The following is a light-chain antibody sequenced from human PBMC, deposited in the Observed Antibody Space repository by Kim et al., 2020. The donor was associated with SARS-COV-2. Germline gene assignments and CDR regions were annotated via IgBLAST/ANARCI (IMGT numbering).Light chain of an antibody. V-gene: IGLV6-57*04. J-gene: IGLJ2*01. CDR2: END. CDR3: HSYDSTNHV. CDR1: SGSIGTNY. Sequence: NFMLTQPLSVSESPGKTITITCTRSSGSIGTNYVQWYQQRPGGAPTPVIYENDQRPSGVPDRFSGSIDSSSNSASLTISGLTTGDEADYFCHSYDSTNHVFGGGTKVTVL.